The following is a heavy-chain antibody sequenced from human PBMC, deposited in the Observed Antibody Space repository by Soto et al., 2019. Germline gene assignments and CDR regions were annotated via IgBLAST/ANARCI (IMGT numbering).Heavy chain of an antibody. J-gene: IGHJ6*03. CDR1: GGSISGYY. V-gene: IGHV4-59*01. CDR3: ASLGNPRQYYYYYMDV. Sequence: SETLSLTCTVSGGSISGYYWSWIRQPPGKGLEWIGYIYYSGSTNYNPSLKSRVTISVDTSKNQFSLKLSSVTAADTAVYYCASLGNPRQYYYYYMDVWGKGTTVTVSS. CDR2: IYYSGST.